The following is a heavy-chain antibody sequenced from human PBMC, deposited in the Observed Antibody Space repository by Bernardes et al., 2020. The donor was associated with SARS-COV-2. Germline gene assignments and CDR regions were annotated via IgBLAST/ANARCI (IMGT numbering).Heavy chain of an antibody. D-gene: IGHD3-3*01. CDR1: GSTLSFFS. CDR3: AILVRGGAFDA. J-gene: IGHJ3*01. Sequence: ASVKVSCKVSGSTLSFFSIHWVRQPPGKGLEWIGVYHPADGETMFAQNLQGRATMSEDTSTDTAYMELTSLKSEDTATYYCAILVRGGAFDAWGQGTKVTVSS. CDR2: YHPADGET. V-gene: IGHV1-24*01.